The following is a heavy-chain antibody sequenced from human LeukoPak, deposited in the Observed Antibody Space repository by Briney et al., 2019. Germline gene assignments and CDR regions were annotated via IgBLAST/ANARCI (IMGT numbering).Heavy chain of an antibody. CDR2: ISSDGRNE. D-gene: IGHD3-22*01. J-gene: IGHJ4*02. CDR1: GFPFIKYG. CDR3: ARARNDYDSNGFSLLEY. Sequence: GGSLRLSCVASGFPFIKYGMNWVRQPPGKGLESVATISSDGRNEHYAETMKGRFTISRDNSKNTLYLQMNSLRAEDTALYYCARARNDYDSNGFSLLEYWGQGTLVTVSS. V-gene: IGHV3-30*03.